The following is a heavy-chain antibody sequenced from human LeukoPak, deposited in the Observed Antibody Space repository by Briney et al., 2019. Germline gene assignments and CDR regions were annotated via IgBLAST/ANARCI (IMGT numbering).Heavy chain of an antibody. Sequence: GRSLRLSCAASGFTFSSYGMHWVRQAPGKGLEWVAVISYDGSNKYYADSVKGRFTISRDNSKNTLYLQMNSLRAEDTAVYYCAKTRMLAFDIWGQGTMVTVSS. CDR1: GFTFSSYG. CDR2: ISYDGSNK. CDR3: AKTRMLAFDI. D-gene: IGHD2-8*01. J-gene: IGHJ3*02. V-gene: IGHV3-30*18.